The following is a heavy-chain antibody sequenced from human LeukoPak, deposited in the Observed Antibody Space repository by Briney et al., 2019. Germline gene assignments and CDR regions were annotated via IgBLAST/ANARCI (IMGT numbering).Heavy chain of an antibody. Sequence: SETLSLTCTVSGGSISNYYWSWLRQPPGKGLEWIGYIYDSGSTNYNPSLKSRVPISVDTSNNQFSLKLSSVTAADTAVYYCARQVDSSGWCLDHWGQGTLVTVSS. V-gene: IGHV4-59*08. D-gene: IGHD6-19*01. CDR2: IYDSGST. J-gene: IGHJ4*02. CDR3: ARQVDSSGWCLDH. CDR1: GGSISNYY.